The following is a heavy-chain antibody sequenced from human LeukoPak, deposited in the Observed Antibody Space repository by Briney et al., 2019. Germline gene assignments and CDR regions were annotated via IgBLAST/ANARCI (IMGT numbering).Heavy chain of an antibody. CDR3: ARDYCGADRRALGE. CDR1: GPSMYSGYY. D-gene: IGHD2-21*02. CDR2: FSHRGSP. J-gene: IGHJ4*02. V-gene: IGHV4-38-2*02. Sequence: SETLSLTCTVSGPSMYSGYYWGWVRQPPGKGLEWIGSFSHRGSPYYNPSLKSRVIISRATSKKQFSLELKSVTAADTAIYYCARDYCGADRRALGEWGQGILVTVSS.